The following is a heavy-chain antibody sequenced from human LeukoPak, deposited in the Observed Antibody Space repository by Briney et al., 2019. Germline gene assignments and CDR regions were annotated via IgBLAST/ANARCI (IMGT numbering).Heavy chain of an antibody. D-gene: IGHD3-10*01. CDR3: ARQNYGSAPLRY. CDR2: INHSGST. J-gene: IGHJ4*02. CDR1: GGSFSGYY. Sequence: SETLSLTCAVYGGSFSGYYWSWIRQPPGKGLEWIGEINHSGSTNYNPSLMSRGTISVHPSKNQVSLKLSSVTAADTAVYFCARQNYGSAPLRYWGQGTLVTVSS. V-gene: IGHV4-34*01.